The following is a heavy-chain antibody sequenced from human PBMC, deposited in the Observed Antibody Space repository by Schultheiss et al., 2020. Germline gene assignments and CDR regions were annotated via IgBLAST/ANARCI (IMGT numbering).Heavy chain of an antibody. CDR2: IYTSGSA. Sequence: LRLSCTVSGGSISGGDYYWTWIRQPAGKGLEWIGRIYTSGSANYNPSLKSRVTISVDTSKNQFSLKLSSVTAADTAVYYCARRRGAFDYWGQGTLVTVSS. V-gene: IGHV4-61*02. J-gene: IGHJ4*02. CDR3: ARRRGAFDY. CDR1: GGSISGGDYY.